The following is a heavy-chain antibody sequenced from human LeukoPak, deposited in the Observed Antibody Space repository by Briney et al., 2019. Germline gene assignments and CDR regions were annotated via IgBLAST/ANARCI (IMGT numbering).Heavy chain of an antibody. CDR2: ISGSGGST. CDR1: GFTFSSYA. CDR3: AKDRDVLMVYATFDY. Sequence: RGSLRLSCAASGFTFSSYAMSWVRQAPGKGLEWVSAISGSGGSTYYADSVKGRFTISRDNSKNTLYLQMNSLRAEDTAVYYCAKDRDVLMVYATFDYWGQGTLVTVSS. V-gene: IGHV3-23*01. J-gene: IGHJ4*02. D-gene: IGHD2-8*01.